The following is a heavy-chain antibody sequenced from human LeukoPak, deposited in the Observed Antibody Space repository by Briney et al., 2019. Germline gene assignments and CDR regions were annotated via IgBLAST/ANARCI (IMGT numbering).Heavy chain of an antibody. Sequence: PSETLSLTCTVSGGSISSYYWSWIRQPPGKGLEWIGYIYYSGSTNYNPSLKSRVTISVDTSKNQFSLKLSSVTAADTAVYYCARARLTSWYFDLWGRGTLVTVSS. CDR3: ARARLTSWYFDL. J-gene: IGHJ2*01. CDR2: IYYSGST. V-gene: IGHV4-59*01. CDR1: GGSISSYY.